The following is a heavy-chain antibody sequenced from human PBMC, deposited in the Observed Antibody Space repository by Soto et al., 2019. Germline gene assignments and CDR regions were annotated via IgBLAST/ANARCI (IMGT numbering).Heavy chain of an antibody. V-gene: IGHV4-59*01. J-gene: IGHJ6*02. Sequence: SETLSLTCTVSGGSISSYYWSWIRQPPGKGLEWIGYIYYSGSTNYNPSLKSRVTISVDTSKNQFSLKLSSVTAADTAVYYCARGGVNSSGWYYYYGMDVWGQGTTVT. D-gene: IGHD6-19*01. CDR2: IYYSGST. CDR3: ARGGVNSSGWYYYYGMDV. CDR1: GGSISSYY.